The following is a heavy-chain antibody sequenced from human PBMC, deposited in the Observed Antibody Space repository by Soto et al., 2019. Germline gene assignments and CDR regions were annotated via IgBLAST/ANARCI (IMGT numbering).Heavy chain of an antibody. CDR1: GFTVSSNY. D-gene: IGHD4-4*01. CDR3: ARVRPDWNSNPYYFDY. V-gene: IGHV3-66*01. CDR2: IYSGGST. J-gene: IGHJ4*02. Sequence: GGSLRLSCAASGFTVSSNYMSWVRQAPGKGLEWVSVIYSGGSTYYADSVKGRFTISRDNSKNTLYLQMNSLRAEDTAVYYCARVRPDWNSNPYYFDYWGQGTLVTVSS.